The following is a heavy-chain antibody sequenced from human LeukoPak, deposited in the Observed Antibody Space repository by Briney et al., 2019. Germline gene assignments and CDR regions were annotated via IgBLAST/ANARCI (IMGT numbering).Heavy chain of an antibody. CDR2: IHYDGSNE. J-gene: IGHJ4*02. V-gene: IGHV3-30*02. CDR1: GFTFSSYG. Sequence: AGGSLRLSCAASGFTFSSYGMHWVRQAPGRGREWVAFIHYDGSNEYNVDSVKGRLTIPRDNSKNTLYLQMNSLRAEDTAVYYCVRNAQFDYWGQGTLVTVSS. CDR3: VRNAQFDY.